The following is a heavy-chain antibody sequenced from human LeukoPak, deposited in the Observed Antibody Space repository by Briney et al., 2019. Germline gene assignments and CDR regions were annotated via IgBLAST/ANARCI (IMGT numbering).Heavy chain of an antibody. J-gene: IGHJ6*02. Sequence: GASVKVSCKASGYTFTSYAMHWVRQAPGQRLEWMGWTNAGNGNTKYSQKFQGRVTITRDASASTAYMELSSLRSEDTAVYYCANRRRASRGYGMDVWGQGITVTVSS. CDR3: ANRRRASRGYGMDV. V-gene: IGHV1-3*01. CDR2: TNAGNGNT. D-gene: IGHD1-1*01. CDR1: GYTFTSYA.